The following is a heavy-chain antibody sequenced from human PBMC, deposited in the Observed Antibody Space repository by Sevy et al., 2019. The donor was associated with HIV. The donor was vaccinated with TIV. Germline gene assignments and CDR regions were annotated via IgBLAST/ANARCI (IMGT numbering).Heavy chain of an antibody. CDR1: GFTFSDYY. CDR3: ARDSVEMATIAGYNLAGAVDY. J-gene: IGHJ4*02. Sequence: GGSLRLSCAASGFTFSDYYMSWIRQAPGKGLEWVSYISSSGSTIYYADSVKGRFTISRDNAKNSLYLQMKSLRAEDTAVYYCARDSVEMATIAGYNLAGAVDYWGQGTLVTVSS. D-gene: IGHD1-26*01. V-gene: IGHV3-11*01. CDR2: ISSSGSTI.